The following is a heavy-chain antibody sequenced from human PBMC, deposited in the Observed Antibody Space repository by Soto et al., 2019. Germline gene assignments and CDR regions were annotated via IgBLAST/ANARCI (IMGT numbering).Heavy chain of an antibody. Sequence: QVQLVESGGGVVQPGRSLRLSCAASGFTFSSYAMHWVRQAPGQGLEWVARISYDGSNKYSADSVKGRFTITRDNSKSTLYLQMNSLRPEDTAVYHCARDQGGTSLYYLGLDVWGQGTAVTVSS. CDR1: GFTFSSYA. CDR2: ISYDGSNK. CDR3: ARDQGGTSLYYLGLDV. V-gene: IGHV3-30-3*01. J-gene: IGHJ6*02. D-gene: IGHD1-7*01.